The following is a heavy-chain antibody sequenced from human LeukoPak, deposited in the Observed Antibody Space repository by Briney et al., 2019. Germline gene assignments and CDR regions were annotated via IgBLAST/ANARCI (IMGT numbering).Heavy chain of an antibody. CDR1: GGSISSGSYY. V-gene: IGHV4-61*02. Sequence: PSETLSLTCTVSGGSISSGSYYWSWIRQPAGKGLEWIGRIYTSGSTNYNPSLKSRVTISVDTSKNQFSLELSSVTAADTAVYYCAREKKNWFDPWGQGTLVTVSS. CDR3: AREKKNWFDP. J-gene: IGHJ5*02. CDR2: IYTSGST.